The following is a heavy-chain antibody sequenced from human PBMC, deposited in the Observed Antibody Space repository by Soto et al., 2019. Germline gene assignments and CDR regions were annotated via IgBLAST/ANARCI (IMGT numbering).Heavy chain of an antibody. D-gene: IGHD2-15*01. CDR1: GVSIHNSHSF. CDR2: VYYSGGA. J-gene: IGHJ5*01. CDR3: GRVVEGATRHTDFDS. Sequence: SETLSLTCAVSGVSIHNSHSFWGWIRQPPGKGLEFIGSVYYSGGANYNPSLKSRVTVSIDTSNNQFSLRVNSVTAAETAVYYCGRVVEGATRHTDFDSWGQGILVTASS. V-gene: IGHV4-39*01.